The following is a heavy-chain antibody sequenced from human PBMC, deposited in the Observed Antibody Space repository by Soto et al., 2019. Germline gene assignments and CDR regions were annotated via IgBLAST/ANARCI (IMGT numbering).Heavy chain of an antibody. V-gene: IGHV2-5*02. D-gene: IGHD5-18*01. CDR2: IYWAEDK. Sequence: QITLKESGPTLVKPTQTLTLTCTFSGFSLSTRGVAVGWFRQPPGKAMEWLALIYWAEDKWYSPSLKSRLTNDADTAKNPVVLTMTNIDPVDTATYYCAHRPRGYAYYFDYWGRGTLVTVSS. CDR1: GFSLSTRGVA. CDR3: AHRPRGYAYYFDY. J-gene: IGHJ4*02.